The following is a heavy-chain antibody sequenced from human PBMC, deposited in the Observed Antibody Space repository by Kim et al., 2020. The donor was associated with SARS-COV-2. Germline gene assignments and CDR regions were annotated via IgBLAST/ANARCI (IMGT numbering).Heavy chain of an antibody. CDR2: IYYSGST. D-gene: IGHD3-10*01. J-gene: IGHJ6*02. CDR1: GGSISSSSYY. CDR3: ARSSGSYYNQYYYYGMDV. Sequence: SETLSLTCTVSGGSISSSSYYWGWIRQPPGKGLEWIGSIYYSGSTYYNPSLKSRVTISVDTSKNQFSLKLSSVTAADTAVYYCARSSGSYYNQYYYYGMDVWGQGTTVTVSS. V-gene: IGHV4-39*01.